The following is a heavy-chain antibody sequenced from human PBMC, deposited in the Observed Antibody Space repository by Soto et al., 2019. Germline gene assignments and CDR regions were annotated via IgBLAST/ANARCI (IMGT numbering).Heavy chain of an antibody. V-gene: IGHV3-74*01. CDR3: TRGPRASSTGTGAH. CDR2: INGDGSST. CDR1: GFTFTTYW. Sequence: PGGSLRLSCGASGFTFTTYWIHGVRQVPGKGLVWVSRINGDGSSTTYADSVKGRFTISRDNAKNTLYLQMNSLRAEDTAVYYCTRGPRASSTGTGAHWGQGTLVTVSS. J-gene: IGHJ4*02. D-gene: IGHD1-1*01.